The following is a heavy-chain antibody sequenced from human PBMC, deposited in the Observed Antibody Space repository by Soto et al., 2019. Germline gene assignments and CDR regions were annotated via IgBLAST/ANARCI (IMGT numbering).Heavy chain of an antibody. CDR3: ARHEFFTEAVAADY. Sequence: PGESLKISCKGSGYSFTSYWISWVRQMPGKGLEWMGRIDPSDSYTNYSPSFQGHVTISADKSISTAYLQWSSLKASDTAMYYCARHEFFTEAVAADYWGQGTLVTVYS. CDR1: GYSFTSYW. D-gene: IGHD6-19*01. V-gene: IGHV5-10-1*01. J-gene: IGHJ4*02. CDR2: IDPSDSYT.